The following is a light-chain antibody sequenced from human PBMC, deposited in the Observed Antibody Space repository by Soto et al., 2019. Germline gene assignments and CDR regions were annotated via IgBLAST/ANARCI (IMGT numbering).Light chain of an antibody. Sequence: QSALTQPASVSGSPGQSITISCTGTSSDVGGYNYVSWYQQHPGKAPKLMIYDVNNRPSGVSNRFSGSKSGNTASLTISGLQAEDEADYYCSSYTSSTTPLFGGGTQLTVL. CDR3: SSYTSSTTPL. J-gene: IGLJ2*01. CDR2: DVN. V-gene: IGLV2-14*01. CDR1: SSDVGGYNY.